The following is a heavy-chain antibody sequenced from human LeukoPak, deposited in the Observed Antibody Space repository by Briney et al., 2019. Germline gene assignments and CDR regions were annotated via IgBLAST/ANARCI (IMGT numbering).Heavy chain of an antibody. CDR3: ARDVGYDSSGSYPYYFDY. CDR1: RFTLSSYW. Sequence: GGSLRLSCAASRFTLSSYWMTWVRQAPGKGLEWVANIKQDGGEKHYVDSVQGRFTIYRDNTKNSLYLQMNSLRAEDTAVYYCARDVGYDSSGSYPYYFDYWGLGTLVTVSS. J-gene: IGHJ4*02. D-gene: IGHD3-22*01. CDR2: IKQDGGEK. V-gene: IGHV3-7*05.